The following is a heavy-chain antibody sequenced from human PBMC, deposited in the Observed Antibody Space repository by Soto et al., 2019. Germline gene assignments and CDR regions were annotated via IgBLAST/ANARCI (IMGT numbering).Heavy chain of an antibody. Sequence: PGGSLRLSCAASGFTFSSYWMSWVRQAPGKGLEWVANIKQDGSEKYYVDSVKGRFTISRDNAKNSLYLQMNSLRAEDTAVYYCARDKGYYDSSGLSSFDYWGQGTLVTVSS. CDR1: GFTFSSYW. V-gene: IGHV3-7*01. CDR2: IKQDGSEK. CDR3: ARDKGYYDSSGLSSFDY. J-gene: IGHJ4*02. D-gene: IGHD3-22*01.